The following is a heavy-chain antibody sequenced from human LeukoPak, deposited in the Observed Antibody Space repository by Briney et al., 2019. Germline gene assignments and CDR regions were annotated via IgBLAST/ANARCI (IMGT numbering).Heavy chain of an antibody. CDR1: GFTFSSAW. Sequence: GGSLRLSCAASGFTFSSAWMSWVRQAPGKGLEWVGRIKSKTDGGTTDYAAPVKGRFTISRDDSKNTLYLQMNSLKTEDTAVYYCTTVPNYYDSSGYYIGFDYWGQGTLVTVSS. CDR2: IKSKTDGGTT. V-gene: IGHV3-15*01. J-gene: IGHJ4*02. CDR3: TTVPNYYDSSGYYIGFDY. D-gene: IGHD3-22*01.